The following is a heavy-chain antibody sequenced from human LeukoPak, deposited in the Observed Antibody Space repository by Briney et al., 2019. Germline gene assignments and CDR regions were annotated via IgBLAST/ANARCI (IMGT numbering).Heavy chain of an antibody. D-gene: IGHD6-13*01. CDR2: ISDNGGST. CDR3: ARGVEQHLVRIGFDI. CDR1: GFTFSTYG. V-gene: IGHV3-64*02. J-gene: IGHJ3*02. Sequence: RGSLRLSCEASGFTFSTYGMHWVRQAPGKGLEDVSAISDNGGSTYYADSVKGRFTISRDNSKNTLYLQMGSLRAEDMAVYYCARGVEQHLVRIGFDIWGQGTMVTVSS.